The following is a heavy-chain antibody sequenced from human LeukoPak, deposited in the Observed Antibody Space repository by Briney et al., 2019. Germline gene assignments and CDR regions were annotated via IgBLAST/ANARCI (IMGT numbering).Heavy chain of an antibody. V-gene: IGHV6-1*01. D-gene: IGHD2-21*02. Sequence: SQTLSLTCAISGDSVSSNSAAWNWIRQSPSRGLEWLGRTYYRSKWYNDYAVSVKSRITINPDTSKNQFSLQLNSVTPEDTAVYYCARAYDPYCGGDCYVGVWYYMDVWGKGTTVTVSS. J-gene: IGHJ6*03. CDR2: TYYRSKWYN. CDR1: GDSVSSNSAA. CDR3: ARAYDPYCGGDCYVGVWYYMDV.